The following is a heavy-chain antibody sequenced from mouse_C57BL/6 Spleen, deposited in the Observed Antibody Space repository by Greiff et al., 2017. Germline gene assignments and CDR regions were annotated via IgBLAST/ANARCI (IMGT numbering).Heavy chain of an antibody. J-gene: IGHJ4*01. Sequence: QVQLQQPGAELVMPGASVKLSCTASGYTFTSYWMHWVKQRPGQGLEWIGEIDPSDSYTNYNQKFKGKSTLTVDKSSSTAYMQLSSLTSEDSAVYYCARSDYYAMDYWGQGTSVTVSS. CDR2: IDPSDSYT. CDR1: GYTFTSYW. V-gene: IGHV1-69*01. CDR3: ARSDYYAMDY.